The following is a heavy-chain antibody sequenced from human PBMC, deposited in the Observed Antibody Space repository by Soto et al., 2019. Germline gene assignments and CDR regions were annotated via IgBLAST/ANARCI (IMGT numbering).Heavy chain of an antibody. CDR1: GGSIDTGDYY. Sequence: SETLSLTCIVSGGSIDTGDYYWSWIRQHPGKGLEWIGYIYYSGTTYYNPSLKSRVTISLDTSKNQFSLKLSSVTAADTAVYYCARVDRNSIVVFFWGQGTLVTVSS. J-gene: IGHJ4*02. CDR3: ARVDRNSIVVFF. V-gene: IGHV4-31*03. CDR2: IYYSGTT. D-gene: IGHD2-15*01.